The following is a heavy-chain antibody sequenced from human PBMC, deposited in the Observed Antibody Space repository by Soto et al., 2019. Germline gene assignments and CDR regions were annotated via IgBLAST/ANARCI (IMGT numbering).Heavy chain of an antibody. Sequence: QVQLVESGGGLVKPGGSLRLSCAASGFSFRDYYMTWIRQAPGKGLEWVSFISSSGTTIYYADSVKGRFTISRDNAKNSLQLQMNSLRAEDTAVYHCAREHDDSSGEGGAFDIWGQGTMVTVSS. CDR3: AREHDDSSGEGGAFDI. CDR1: GFSFRDYY. J-gene: IGHJ3*02. CDR2: ISSSGTTI. D-gene: IGHD3-22*01. V-gene: IGHV3-11*01.